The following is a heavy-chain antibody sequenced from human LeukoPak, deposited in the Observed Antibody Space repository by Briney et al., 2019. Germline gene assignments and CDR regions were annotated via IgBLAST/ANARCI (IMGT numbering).Heavy chain of an antibody. Sequence: GGSLRLSCAASGFTFSSYAMSWVRQAPGKGLEWVSAISGSGGSTYYADSVKGRFTISRDNSKNTLYLQMNSLRAEDTAVHYCARDGWGYCSSTSCRGDAFDIWGQGTMVTVSS. CDR2: ISGSGGST. J-gene: IGHJ3*02. CDR1: GFTFSSYA. V-gene: IGHV3-23*01. CDR3: ARDGWGYCSSTSCRGDAFDI. D-gene: IGHD2-2*01.